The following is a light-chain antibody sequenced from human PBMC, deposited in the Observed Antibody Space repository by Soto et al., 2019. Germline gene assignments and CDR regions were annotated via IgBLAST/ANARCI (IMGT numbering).Light chain of an antibody. CDR3: SSYTTTRTVV. CDR1: SSDIGGFNY. V-gene: IGLV2-14*03. CDR2: NVS. Sequence: QSALTQPASVSGSPGQSITISCTGTSSDIGGFNYVSWYQHHPGKAPKLMIHNVSSRPSGVSDRFSGSKSGYTASLTISGLQAEDEADYYCSSYTTTRTVVCGGGTKLTVL. J-gene: IGLJ2*01.